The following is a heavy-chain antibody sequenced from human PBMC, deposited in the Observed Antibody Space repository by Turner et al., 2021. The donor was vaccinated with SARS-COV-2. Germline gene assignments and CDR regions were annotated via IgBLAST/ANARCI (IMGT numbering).Heavy chain of an antibody. V-gene: IGHV3-74*01. D-gene: IGHD6-13*01. J-gene: IGHJ6*02. CDR3: ARVGIAAAGPTFYYYYYGMDV. Sequence: EVQLVESGGGLVQLGGSLRLSCAASGFVFSSYWMHWVRQAPGKGLVWVSRINSDGSSTSYADSVKGRFTISRDNAKNTLYLQMNSLRAEDTAVYYCARVGIAAAGPTFYYYYYGMDVWGQGTTVTVSS. CDR2: INSDGSST. CDR1: GFVFSSYW.